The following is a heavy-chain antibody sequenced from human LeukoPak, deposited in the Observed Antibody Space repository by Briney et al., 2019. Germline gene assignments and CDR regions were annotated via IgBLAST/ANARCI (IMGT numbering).Heavy chain of an antibody. CDR1: GFTFSSYA. CDR2: ISSSGSTI. J-gene: IGHJ4*02. Sequence: GGSLRLSCAASGFTFSSYAMSWVRQAPGKGLEWVSYISSSGSTIYYADSVKGRSTISRDNAKNSLYLQMNSLRAEDTAVYYCARTAAGTIDYWGQGTLVTVSS. D-gene: IGHD6-13*01. CDR3: ARTAAGTIDY. V-gene: IGHV3-48*04.